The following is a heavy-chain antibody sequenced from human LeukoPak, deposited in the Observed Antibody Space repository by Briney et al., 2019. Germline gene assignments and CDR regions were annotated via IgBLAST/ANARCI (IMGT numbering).Heavy chain of an antibody. Sequence: SETLSLTCAVYGGSFSGYYWSWIRQPPGKGLEWIGEINHSGSTNYNPSLKSRVTISVDTSKNQFSLKLSSVAAADTAVYYCARRPDCSGGSCYWRYYYYMDVWGKGTTVTISS. CDR2: INHSGST. J-gene: IGHJ6*03. CDR3: ARRPDCSGGSCYWRYYYYMDV. V-gene: IGHV4-34*01. CDR1: GGSFSGYY. D-gene: IGHD2-15*01.